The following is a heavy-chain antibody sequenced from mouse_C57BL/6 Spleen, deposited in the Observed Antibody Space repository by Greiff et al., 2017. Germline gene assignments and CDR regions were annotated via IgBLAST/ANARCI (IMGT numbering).Heavy chain of an antibody. CDR1: GYTFTDYY. CDR3: EIAELYWFAY. CDR2: INPNNGGT. V-gene: IGHV1-26*01. Sequence: EVQLQQSGPELVKPGASVKISCKASGYTFTDYYMNWVKQSHGKSLEWIGDINPNNGGTNYNQKLKGKATLHVAKSSSTAYMQLRSLTSEDSAVYYCEIAELYWFAYWGQGTLVTVSA. J-gene: IGHJ3*01.